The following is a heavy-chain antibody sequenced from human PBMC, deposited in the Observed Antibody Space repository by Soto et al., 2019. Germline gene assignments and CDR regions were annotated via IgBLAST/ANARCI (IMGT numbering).Heavy chain of an antibody. CDR3: ARPNKAMGNGYYGMDV. V-gene: IGHV4-39*01. CDR1: GCSISSSSYY. J-gene: IGHJ6*02. D-gene: IGHD5-18*01. Sequence: SETLSLTCTVPGCSISSSSYYWGLIRQPPGKGLEWIGSIYYSGTTYYNPSLKSRVTISVDTSKNQFSLRLSSVTAADTAVYYCARPNKAMGNGYYGMDVWGQGTTVTVS. CDR2: IYYSGTT.